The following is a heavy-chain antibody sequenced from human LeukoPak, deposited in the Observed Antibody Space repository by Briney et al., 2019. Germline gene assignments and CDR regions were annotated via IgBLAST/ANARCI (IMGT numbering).Heavy chain of an antibody. J-gene: IGHJ4*02. CDR3: ARDRAWDYLDS. CDR2: ISYDGGKK. V-gene: IGHV3-30*04. D-gene: IGHD1-26*01. CDR1: GFTFSGSA. Sequence: GGSLRLSCAASGFTFSGSAMHWVRQAPGKGLEWVAVISYDGGKKSYADSVKGRFTISRDNSKNTLYLQMDSLRVEDTAIYYCARDRAWDYLDSWDQGPLVTVSS.